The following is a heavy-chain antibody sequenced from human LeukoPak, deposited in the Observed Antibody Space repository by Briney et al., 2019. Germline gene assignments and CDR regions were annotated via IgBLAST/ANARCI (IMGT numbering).Heavy chain of an antibody. CDR3: ARDEARGYDFRPQDH. J-gene: IGHJ4*02. CDR2: ISSSSRYT. Sequence: PGGSLRLSCAASGFSLRDYSMDRVRQAPGKGLEWVSSISSSSRYTFYVDSVKGRFTISRDNAKNSLYLQMNSLRVEDTAVYYCARDEARGYDFRPQDHWGQGTLVSVSS. D-gene: IGHD3-3*01. CDR1: GFSLRDYS. V-gene: IGHV3-21*01.